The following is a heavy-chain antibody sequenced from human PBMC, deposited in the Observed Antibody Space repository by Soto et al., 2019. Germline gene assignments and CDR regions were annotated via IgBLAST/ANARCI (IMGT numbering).Heavy chain of an antibody. Sequence: QVQLVQSGAAVKKPGSSVKVSCKASGGTFSSYAISWVRQAPGQGLEWMGGIIPIFGTANYAQKFQGMVTITADESKSTAYMEMSSLISEHTAVYYCAAAVWFWELTHYFDYWGQAPLATVSS. CDR2: IIPIFGTA. CDR3: AAAVWFWELTHYFDY. D-gene: IGHD3-10*01. J-gene: IGHJ4*02. CDR1: GGTFSSYA. V-gene: IGHV1-69*01.